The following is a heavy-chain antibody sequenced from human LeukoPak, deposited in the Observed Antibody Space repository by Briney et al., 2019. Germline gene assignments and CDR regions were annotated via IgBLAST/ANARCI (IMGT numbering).Heavy chain of an antibody. CDR3: ARASGYCSSTSCYAYYYYYMDV. J-gene: IGHJ6*03. CDR1: GGSFSGYY. Sequence: KTSETLSLTCAVYGGSFSGYYWSWIRQPPGKGLEWIGEINHSGSTNYNPSLKSRVTISVDTSKNQFSLKLSSVTAADTAVYYCARASGYCSSTSCYAYYYYYMDVWGKGTTVTVSS. V-gene: IGHV4-34*01. D-gene: IGHD2-2*01. CDR2: INHSGST.